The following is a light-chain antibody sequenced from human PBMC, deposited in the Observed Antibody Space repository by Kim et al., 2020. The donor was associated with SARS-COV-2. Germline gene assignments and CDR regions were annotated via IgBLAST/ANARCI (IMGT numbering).Light chain of an antibody. V-gene: IGKV1-27*01. CDR2: AAS. Sequence: DIHMTQSPSSLSASVGDRVTITCRASQDISNYVAWYQRKPGKPPKLLIYAASTLQSGVPSRFSGSGSGTDFTLTISSLQPEDVATYYCQKYDGAPWTFGQGTKVDIK. CDR1: QDISNY. J-gene: IGKJ1*01. CDR3: QKYDGAPWT.